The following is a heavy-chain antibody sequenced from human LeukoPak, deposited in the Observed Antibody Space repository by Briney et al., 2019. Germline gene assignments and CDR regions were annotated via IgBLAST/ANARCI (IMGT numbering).Heavy chain of an antibody. D-gene: IGHD1-26*01. CDR1: GGSISSYY. J-gene: IGHJ4*02. CDR3: VRGQWGFDY. V-gene: IGHV4-59*01. CDR2: SHYSGST. Sequence: SETLSLTCSVSGGSISSYYWSWIRQPPGKGLEWIGYSHYSGSTKYNPPLKSRVTISVNTSKNQISLKLSSVTAAETAVNYCVRGQWGFDYWGQGTLVTVSS.